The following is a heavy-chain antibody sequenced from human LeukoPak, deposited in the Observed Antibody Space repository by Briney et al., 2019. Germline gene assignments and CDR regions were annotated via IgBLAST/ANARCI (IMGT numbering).Heavy chain of an antibody. CDR1: GYSLNSYW. Sequence: GESLKISCKGSGYSLNSYWIGWVRQMPGKGLEWMGIIYPCESDTRYRPSFQGPLTIAADKSISTAYLQWSSLKASDTAMYYCARSVRYCSSTSCYTHWFDPWGQGTLVTVSS. CDR2: IYPCESDT. D-gene: IGHD2-2*02. V-gene: IGHV5-51*01. CDR3: ARSVRYCSSTSCYTHWFDP. J-gene: IGHJ5*02.